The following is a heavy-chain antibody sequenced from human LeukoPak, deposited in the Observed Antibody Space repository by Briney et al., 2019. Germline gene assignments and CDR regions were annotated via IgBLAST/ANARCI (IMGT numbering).Heavy chain of an antibody. D-gene: IGHD1-1*01. CDR2: ISSSSSYI. V-gene: IGHV3-21*01. CDR1: GFTFSSYS. Sequence: SGGSLRLSCAASGFTFSSYSMNWVRQAPGKGLEWVSSISSSSSYIYYADSVKGRFTISRDNAKNSLYLQMNSLRAEDTAVYYSAREHQLERRPDLYYYCMDVWGKGTTVTVSS. J-gene: IGHJ6*03. CDR3: AREHQLERRPDLYYYCMDV.